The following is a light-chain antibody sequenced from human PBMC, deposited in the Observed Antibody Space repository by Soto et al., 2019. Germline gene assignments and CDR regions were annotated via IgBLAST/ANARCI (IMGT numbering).Light chain of an antibody. J-gene: IGKJ1*01. CDR2: DAS. Sequence: PGERATLSCRASQSVSSYLAWYQQKPGQAPRLLIYDASNRATGIPARFSGSGSGTDFTLTISSLEPEDFAVYYCQQRSNWPPWTFGQGTKVEIK. V-gene: IGKV3-11*01. CDR3: QQRSNWPPWT. CDR1: QSVSSY.